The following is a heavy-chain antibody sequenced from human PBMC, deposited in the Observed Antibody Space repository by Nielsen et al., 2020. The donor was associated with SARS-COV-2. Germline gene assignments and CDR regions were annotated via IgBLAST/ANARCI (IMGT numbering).Heavy chain of an antibody. CDR1: GYTFTSYD. Sequence: ASVKVSCKASGYTFTSYDINWVRQATGQGLEWMGWMNPNSGNTGYAQKLQGRVTMTTDTSTSTAYMELRSLRSDDTAVYYCARVSGSYCDYWGQGTLVTVSS. D-gene: IGHD1-26*01. CDR3: ARVSGSYCDY. V-gene: IGHV1-8*01. CDR2: MNPNSGNT. J-gene: IGHJ4*02.